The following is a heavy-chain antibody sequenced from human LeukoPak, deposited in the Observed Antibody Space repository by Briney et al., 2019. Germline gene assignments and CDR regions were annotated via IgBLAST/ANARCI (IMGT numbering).Heavy chain of an antibody. CDR1: GGSFSGYY. CDR3: SRGGGYSGLGY. J-gene: IGHJ4*02. Sequence: PSETLSLTCAVYGGSFSGYYWSWIRQPPGKGLEWIGEINHSGSTNYNPSLKSRVTISVDTSKNQFSLKLRSVTAADTAVYYCSRGGGYSGLGYWGQGTLVTVSS. CDR2: INHSGST. D-gene: IGHD5-12*01. V-gene: IGHV4-34*01.